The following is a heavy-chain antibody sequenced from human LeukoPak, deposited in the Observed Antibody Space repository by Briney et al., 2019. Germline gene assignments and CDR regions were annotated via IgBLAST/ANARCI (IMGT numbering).Heavy chain of an antibody. CDR1: GGSISSSNW. V-gene: IGHV4-39*01. Sequence: KASETLSLTCAVSGGSISSSNWWSWVRQPPGKGLEWIGSIYYSGSTYYNPSLKSRVTISVDTSKNQFSLKLSSVTAADTAVYYCASSARHAFDIWGQGTMVTVSS. CDR2: IYYSGST. CDR3: ASSARHAFDI. J-gene: IGHJ3*02.